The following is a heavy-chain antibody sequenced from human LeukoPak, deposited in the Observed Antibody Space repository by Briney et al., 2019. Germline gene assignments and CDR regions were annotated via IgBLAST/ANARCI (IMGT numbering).Heavy chain of an antibody. CDR3: ARAQGYSYGPKTRYYFDY. CDR1: GGTFSSYA. CDR2: IIPILGIA. Sequence: SVKVSCKASGGTFSSYAISWVRQAPGQGLEWMGRIIPILGIANYAQKFQGRVTITADKSTSTAYMELSSLRSEDTAVYYCARAQGYSYGPKTRYYFDYWGQGTLVTVSS. V-gene: IGHV1-69*04. J-gene: IGHJ4*02. D-gene: IGHD5-18*01.